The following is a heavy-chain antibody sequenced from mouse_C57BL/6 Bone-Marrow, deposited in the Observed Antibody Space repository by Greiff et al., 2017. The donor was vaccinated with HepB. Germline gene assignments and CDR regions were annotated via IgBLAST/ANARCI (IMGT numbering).Heavy chain of an antibody. D-gene: IGHD3-2*02. J-gene: IGHJ3*01. CDR3: ARTQAWFAY. CDR2: IDPSDSYT. V-gene: IGHV1-50*01. Sequence: QVQLQQPGAELVKPGASVKLSCKASGYTFTSYWMQWVKQRPGQGLEWIGEIDPSDSYTNYNQKFKGKATLTVDTSSSTAYMQLSSLTSEDSAVYYCARTQAWFAYWGQGTLVTVSA. CDR1: GYTFTSYW.